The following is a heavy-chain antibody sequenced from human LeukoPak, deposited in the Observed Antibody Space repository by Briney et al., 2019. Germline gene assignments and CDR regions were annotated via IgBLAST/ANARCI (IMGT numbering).Heavy chain of an antibody. CDR3: ARGTYGDYGLIDYYYMDV. Sequence: ASVKVSRKASGYTFTSYGISWVRQAPGQGLEWMGWISAYNGNTNYAQKLQGRVTMTTDTSTSTAYMELRSLRSDDTAVYYCARGTYGDYGLIDYYYMDVWGKGTAVTVSS. CDR1: GYTFTSYG. J-gene: IGHJ6*03. CDR2: ISAYNGNT. V-gene: IGHV1-18*01. D-gene: IGHD4-17*01.